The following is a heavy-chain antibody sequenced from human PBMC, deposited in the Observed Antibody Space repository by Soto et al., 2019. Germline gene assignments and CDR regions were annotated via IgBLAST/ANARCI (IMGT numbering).Heavy chain of an antibody. Sequence: PGGSLRLSCAASGFTFSSYAMSWVRQAPGKGREWVSAISGSGGSTYYADSVKGRFTISRDNSKNTLYLQMNSLRAEDTAVYYCAKGYCSSTSCMYYFDYWGQGPLVTVSS. J-gene: IGHJ4*02. CDR3: AKGYCSSTSCMYYFDY. V-gene: IGHV3-23*01. CDR2: ISGSGGST. CDR1: GFTFSSYA. D-gene: IGHD2-2*01.